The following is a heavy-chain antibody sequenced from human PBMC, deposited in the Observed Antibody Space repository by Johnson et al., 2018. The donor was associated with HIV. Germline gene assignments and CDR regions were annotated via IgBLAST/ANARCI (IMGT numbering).Heavy chain of an antibody. CDR2: ITTDGTNS. V-gene: IGHV3-9*01. D-gene: IGHD3-10*01. J-gene: IGHJ3*02. Sequence: VQLVESGGGLVQPGTSLRLSCPASGFTFDDYAMHWVRQAQGKGLAWVSRITTDGTNSAFADFLKGRSTISRDNSKNTLYLQMNSLRAEDTAVYYCARTNSGSYYHPGAFDIWGQGTMVTVSS. CDR3: ARTNSGSYYHPGAFDI. CDR1: GFTFDDYA.